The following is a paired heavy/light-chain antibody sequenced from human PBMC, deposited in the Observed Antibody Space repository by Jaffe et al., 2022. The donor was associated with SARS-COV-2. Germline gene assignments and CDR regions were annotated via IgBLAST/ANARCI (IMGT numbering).Light chain of an antibody. CDR3: CSYAGTSSFYV. CDR1: NSDIGGYNY. CDR2: DVS. Sequence: QSALTQPRSVSGSPGQSVTISCTGTNSDIGGYNYVSWYQQHPGKAPKLMIYDVSKRPSGVPDRFSGSKSGNTASLTISGLQAEHEADYYCCSYAGTSSFYVFGTGTKVTVL. J-gene: IGLJ1*01. V-gene: IGLV2-11*01.
Heavy chain of an antibody. CDR1: GFTVSSDY. J-gene: IGHJ4*02. D-gene: IGHD1-26*01. Sequence: EVQLVESGGDLIQPGGSLRLSCAASGFTVSSDYMSWVRQAQGKGLEWVSIIYSGGSTYYADSVKGRFTISRDNSKNTLYLQMNSLRVEDTAVYFCAGTPRTGATRRHYFDFWGQGTPVTVSS. CDR3: AGTPRTGATRRHYFDF. V-gene: IGHV3-53*01. CDR2: IYSGGST.